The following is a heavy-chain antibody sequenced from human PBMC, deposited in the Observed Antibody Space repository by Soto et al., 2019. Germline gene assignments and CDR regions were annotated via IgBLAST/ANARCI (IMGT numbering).Heavy chain of an antibody. J-gene: IGHJ5*02. D-gene: IGHD6-13*01. CDR1: GGSFSGYY. Sequence: QVQLQQWGAGLLKPSETLSLTCAVYGGSFSGYYWSWIRQPPGKGLEWIGEINHSGSTNYNPSLKSRVTKSVYTSKKQFSLKLSSVTAADTAVYYCARPRIAAAGLRWFDPSGQGTPVTVSS. CDR3: ARPRIAAAGLRWFDP. CDR2: INHSGST. V-gene: IGHV4-34*01.